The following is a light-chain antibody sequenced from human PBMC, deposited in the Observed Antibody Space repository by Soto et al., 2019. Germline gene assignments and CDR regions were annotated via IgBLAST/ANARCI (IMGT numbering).Light chain of an antibody. CDR1: SSNIGAGYD. CDR2: GDT. Sequence: QSVVTQPPSVSGAPGQRVTISCTGSSSNIGAGYDVHWYQQLPGTAPKLLVSGDTNRPSGVPDRFSGSKSGTSASLAITGLLAEDEADYYCQSFDSRLSGWVFGGGTQLTVL. J-gene: IGLJ3*02. CDR3: QSFDSRLSGWV. V-gene: IGLV1-40*01.